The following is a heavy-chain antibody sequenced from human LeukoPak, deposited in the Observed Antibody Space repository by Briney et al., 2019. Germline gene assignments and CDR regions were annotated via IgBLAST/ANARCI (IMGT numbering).Heavy chain of an antibody. CDR1: GYTFTGYY. CDR3: ASFLSSGYYQTWYDP. V-gene: IGHV1-2*02. Sequence: EASVKVSCKASGYTFTGYYMHWVRQAPGQGLEWMGWINPNSGGTNYAQKFQGRVTMTRDTSISTAYMELSRLRSDDTAVYYCASFLSSGYYQTWYDPWGQGTLVTVSS. CDR2: INPNSGGT. D-gene: IGHD3-22*01. J-gene: IGHJ5*02.